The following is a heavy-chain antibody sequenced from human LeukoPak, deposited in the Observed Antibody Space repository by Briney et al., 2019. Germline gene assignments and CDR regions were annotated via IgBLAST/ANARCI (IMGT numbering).Heavy chain of an antibody. CDR2: INTDGSST. Sequence: GGSLRHFCAPSGFHHMRHWVHWLRQAPGKGLVWVSRINTDGSSTSYADSVKGRFTISRDNAKNTLYPQMNSMRAEGTAVYYCARRHYDPLYYMDVWGKGTTVTVSS. J-gene: IGHJ6*03. D-gene: IGHD3-3*01. CDR3: ARRHYDPLYYMDV. CDR1: GFHHMRHW. V-gene: IGHV3-74*01.